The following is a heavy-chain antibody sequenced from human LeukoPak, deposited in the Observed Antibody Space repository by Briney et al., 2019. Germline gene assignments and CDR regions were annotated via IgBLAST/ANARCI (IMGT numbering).Heavy chain of an antibody. CDR3: ARVLAKALDTFYTDY. D-gene: IGHD5-18*01. CDR1: EFNFSDYY. J-gene: IGHJ4*02. CDR2: ISSSGSPK. V-gene: IGHV3-11*01. Sequence: GGSLRLSCRASEFNFSDYYMTWIRQTPGKGLEWLASISSSGSPKYYADSLEGRFTISRDNSKNSLFLQLNSLRPEDTATYYCARVLAKALDTFYTDYWGRGTLVTVSS.